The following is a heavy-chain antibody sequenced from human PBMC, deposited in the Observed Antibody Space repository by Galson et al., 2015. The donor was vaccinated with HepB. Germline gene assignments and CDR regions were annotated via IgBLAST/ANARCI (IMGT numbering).Heavy chain of an antibody. J-gene: IGHJ5*02. Sequence: TLSLTCTVSGGSISSGGYYWSWIRQHPGKGLEWIGYIYYSGSTYYNPSLKSRVTISVDTSKNQFSLKLSSVTAADTAVYYCARGLVELAARQNWFDPWGQGTLVTVSS. V-gene: IGHV4-31*03. CDR2: IYYSGST. CDR3: ARGLVELAARQNWFDP. D-gene: IGHD6-6*01. CDR1: GGSISSGGYY.